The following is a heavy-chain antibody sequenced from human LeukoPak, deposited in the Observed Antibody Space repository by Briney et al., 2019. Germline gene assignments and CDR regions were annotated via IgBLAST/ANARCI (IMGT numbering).Heavy chain of an antibody. D-gene: IGHD4-17*01. V-gene: IGHV3-23*01. Sequence: GGSLRLSCAASGFTFSNYAMNRVRQAPGKGLEWVSVVSGSGGSTYYADSVKGRFTVSRDSSKNTLYLQMNSLRAEDTAVYYCAKGASDYGDYRGDFDYWGQGTLVTVSS. J-gene: IGHJ4*02. CDR2: VSGSGGST. CDR1: GFTFSNYA. CDR3: AKGASDYGDYRGDFDY.